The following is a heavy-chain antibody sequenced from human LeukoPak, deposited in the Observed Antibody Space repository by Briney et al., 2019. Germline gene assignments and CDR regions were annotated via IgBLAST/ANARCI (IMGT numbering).Heavy chain of an antibody. J-gene: IGHJ4*02. V-gene: IGHV3-15*01. D-gene: IGHD2/OR15-2a*01. CDR2: IKRKNDGGTT. CDR1: GFTFSNDW. Sequence: GGSLRLSCAASGFTFSNDWMTWVRQAPGKGLEWVGRIKRKNDGGTTDYAAPVKGRFTISRDDSKNTLYLQMNSLKTEDTAVYYCCTDFLTGGLDYWGQGTRGTVSS. CDR3: CTDFLTGGLDY.